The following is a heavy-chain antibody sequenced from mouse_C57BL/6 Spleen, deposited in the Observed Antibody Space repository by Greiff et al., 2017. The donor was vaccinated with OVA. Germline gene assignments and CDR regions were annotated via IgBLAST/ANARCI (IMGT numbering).Heavy chain of an antibody. CDR1: GYTFTSYG. CDR3: ARSPVVATSSPWYFDV. Sequence: QVQLKQSGAELARPGASVKLSCKASGYTFTSYGISWVKQRTGQGLEWIGEIYPRSGNTYYNEKFKGKATLTADKSSSTAYMELRSLTSEDSAVYFCARSPVVATSSPWYFDVWGTGTTVTVSS. V-gene: IGHV1-81*01. J-gene: IGHJ1*03. D-gene: IGHD1-1*01. CDR2: IYPRSGNT.